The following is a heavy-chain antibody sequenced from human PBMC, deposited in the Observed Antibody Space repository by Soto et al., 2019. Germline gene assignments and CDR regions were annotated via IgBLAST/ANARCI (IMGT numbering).Heavy chain of an antibody. CDR3: ARHSTSSPFDY. D-gene: IGHD2-2*01. CDR2: IDPSDSQT. V-gene: IGHV5-10-1*01. J-gene: IGHJ4*02. Sequence: PGESLKISCKGSGYSFAGYWITWVRQKPGKGLEWMGRIDPSDSQTYYSPSFRGHVTISVTKSITTVFLQWSSLRASDTAMYYCARHSTSSPFDYWGQGTLVTVSS. CDR1: GYSFAGYW.